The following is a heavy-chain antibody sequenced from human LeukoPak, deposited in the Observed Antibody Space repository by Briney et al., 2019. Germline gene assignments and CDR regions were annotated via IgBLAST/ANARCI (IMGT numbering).Heavy chain of an antibody. Sequence: SETLSLTCAAYGGSFSGYYWSWIRQPPGKGLEWIGEINHSGSTNYNPSLKSRVTISADTSKNQFSLKLSSVTAADTAVYYCARVVPAVNAIGDWGQGTLVTVSS. J-gene: IGHJ4*02. D-gene: IGHD2-2*01. CDR2: INHSGST. V-gene: IGHV4-34*01. CDR3: ARVVPAVNAIGD. CDR1: GGSFSGYY.